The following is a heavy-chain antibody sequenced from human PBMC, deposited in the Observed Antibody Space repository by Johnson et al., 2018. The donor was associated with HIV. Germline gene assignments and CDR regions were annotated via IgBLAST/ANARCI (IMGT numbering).Heavy chain of an antibody. CDR2: LSFDGSTQ. CDR1: GLNFSDSS. Sequence: QVQLVESGGGVVQPETSMRLSCAAFGLNFSDSSMHWVRQAPGKGLEWVAVLSFDGSTQYHAASVKGRFTISRDNAKNSLYLQMNSLRADDTAVYYCARDPSRSPGAFDIWGQGTMVTVSS. CDR3: ARDPSRSPGAFDI. V-gene: IGHV3-30*14. J-gene: IGHJ3*02.